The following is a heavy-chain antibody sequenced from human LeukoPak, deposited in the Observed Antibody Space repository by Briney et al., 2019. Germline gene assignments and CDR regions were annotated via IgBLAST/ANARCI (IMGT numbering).Heavy chain of an antibody. D-gene: IGHD4/OR15-4a*01. V-gene: IGHV3-20*01. Sequence: GGSLRLSCAASGFTFDDYGMSWVRQAPGKGLEWFSGTNWNGGSTSYADSVKGRFTISRNNAKNSLYLQMNSRRVEDTALYHCARGPANHYGMDVWGQGTTVTVSS. CDR1: GFTFDDYG. J-gene: IGHJ6*02. CDR2: TNWNGGST. CDR3: ARGPANHYGMDV.